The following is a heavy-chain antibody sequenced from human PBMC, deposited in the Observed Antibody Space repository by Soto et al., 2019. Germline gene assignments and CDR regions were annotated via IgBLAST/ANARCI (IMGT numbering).Heavy chain of an antibody. J-gene: IGHJ6*02. D-gene: IGHD3-3*01. CDR3: ARDGVVRWVYAMDV. Sequence: SETLSLTCAIPGDSVSSDSAAWDWIRRCPSRGLEWLGRTYYRSKWYNDYAVSVKSRITINPDTSKNQFCLQLNSVTPEDTAVYYCARDGVVRWVYAMDVWGQGTTVTVSS. V-gene: IGHV6-1*01. CDR1: GDSVSSDSAA. CDR2: TYYRSKWYN.